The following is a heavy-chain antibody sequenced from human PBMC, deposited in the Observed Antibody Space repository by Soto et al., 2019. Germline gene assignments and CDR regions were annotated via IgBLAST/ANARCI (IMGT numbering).Heavy chain of an antibody. J-gene: IGHJ3*02. CDR3: ARQGSGSYYPAFDI. V-gene: IGHV5-10-1*01. Sequence: GESLKISCKVSGYSFTSYWISWVRQMHGKGLEWMGRIDPSDSYTNYSPSFQGHVTISADKSISTAYLQWSSLKASDTAMYYCARQGSGSYYPAFDIWGQGTMVTVSS. D-gene: IGHD1-26*01. CDR1: GYSFTSYW. CDR2: IDPSDSYT.